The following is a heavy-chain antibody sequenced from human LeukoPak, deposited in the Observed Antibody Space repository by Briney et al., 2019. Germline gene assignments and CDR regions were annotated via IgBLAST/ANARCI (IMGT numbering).Heavy chain of an antibody. D-gene: IGHD3-22*01. Sequence: ASVKVSCKASGYTFTSYYMYWVRQAPGQGLEWMGIINPSGGSTSYAQKFQGRVTMTRDTSTSTVYMELSSLRSEDTAAYYCARGAYDSTGYYYFDYWGQGTLVTVSS. V-gene: IGHV1-46*01. CDR2: INPSGGST. J-gene: IGHJ4*02. CDR1: GYTFTSYY. CDR3: ARGAYDSTGYYYFDY.